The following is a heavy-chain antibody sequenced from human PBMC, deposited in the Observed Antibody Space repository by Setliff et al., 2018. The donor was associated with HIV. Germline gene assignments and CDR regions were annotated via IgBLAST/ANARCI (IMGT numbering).Heavy chain of an antibody. V-gene: IGHV4-39*01. D-gene: IGHD6-19*01. CDR1: GGFISSSSYY. CDR3: ARLGAVAGPFGRFDP. J-gene: IGHJ5*02. Sequence: SETLSLTCTVSGGFISSSSYYWAWIRQPPGKGLEWVGHIYHTGSTYYNPSLKSRFSISVATSKSQFSLNIYSVTAADTAVYYCARLGAVAGPFGRFDPWGQGTLVTVSS. CDR2: IYHTGST.